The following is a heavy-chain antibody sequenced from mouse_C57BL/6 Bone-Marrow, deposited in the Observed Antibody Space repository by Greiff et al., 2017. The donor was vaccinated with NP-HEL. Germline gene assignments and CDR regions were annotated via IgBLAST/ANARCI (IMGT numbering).Heavy chain of an antibody. V-gene: IGHV7-3*01. CDR1: GFTFTDYY. J-gene: IGHJ3*01. Sequence: EVHLVESGGGLVQPGGSLSLSCAASGFTFTDYYMSWVRQPPGKALEWLGFIRNLANGYTTEYSASVKGRFTISRDNSQSILYHQMNALRAEDSATDYGARDIYYGDERGQGTLVTVSA. CDR3: ARDIYYGDE. CDR2: IRNLANGYTT. D-gene: IGHD2-13*01.